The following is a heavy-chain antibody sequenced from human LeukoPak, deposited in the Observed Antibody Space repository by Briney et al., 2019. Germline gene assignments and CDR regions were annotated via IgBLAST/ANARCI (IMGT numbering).Heavy chain of an antibody. CDR3: ARTSYGDYVHWFDP. Sequence: SETLSLTCAVSGGSISSYYWSWIRQPPGKGLEWIGYIYYSGSTNYNPSLKSRVTISVDTSKNQFSLKLSSVTAADTAVYYCARTSYGDYVHWFDPWGQGTLVTVSS. CDR1: GGSISSYY. CDR2: IYYSGST. J-gene: IGHJ5*02. D-gene: IGHD4-17*01. V-gene: IGHV4-59*01.